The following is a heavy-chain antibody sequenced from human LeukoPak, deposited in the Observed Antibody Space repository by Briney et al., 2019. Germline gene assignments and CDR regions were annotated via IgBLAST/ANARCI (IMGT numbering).Heavy chain of an antibody. CDR2: IYYSGST. CDR3: ASTLPYDFWSVQASPFDP. J-gene: IGHJ5*02. V-gene: IGHV4-61*01. D-gene: IGHD3-3*01. CDR1: GGSISSGSYY. Sequence: PSQTLSLTCTVSGGSISSGSYYWSWIRQPPGKGLEWIGYIYYSGSTNYNPSLKSRVTISVDTSKNQFSLKLSSVTAADTAVYYCASTLPYDFWSVQASPFDPWGQGTLVTVSS.